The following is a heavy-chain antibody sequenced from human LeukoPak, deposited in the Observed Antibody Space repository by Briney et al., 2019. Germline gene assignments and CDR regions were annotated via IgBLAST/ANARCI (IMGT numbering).Heavy chain of an antibody. J-gene: IGHJ4*02. Sequence: GGSLRLSCAASGFIFSSYAMSWVRQAPGKGLEWVSTISGSGGSTYYADSVKGRFTISRDNSKNTVYLQMSSLRAEDTAVYYCAKDRSCTNDVRHGDFDYWGQGTLVTVSS. V-gene: IGHV3-23*01. CDR2: ISGSGGST. CDR3: AKDRSCTNDVRHGDFDY. CDR1: GFIFSSYA. D-gene: IGHD2-8*01.